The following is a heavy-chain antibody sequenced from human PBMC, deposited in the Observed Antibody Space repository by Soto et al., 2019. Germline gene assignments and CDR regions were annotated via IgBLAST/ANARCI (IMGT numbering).Heavy chain of an antibody. CDR2: TFTGGST. CDR1: GFSVTTNY. D-gene: IGHD1-26*01. CDR3: AKKPPSSIQGWACGMDV. Sequence: EVQLVETGGGLIQPGGSLRLSCLASGFSVTTNYIIWVRQPPGKGLEWVSTTFTGGSTHYADSVKGRFSISRDNSKNTVYLQMNHLRVEDTAVYYCAKKPPSSIQGWACGMDVWGQGTTVSVSS. V-gene: IGHV3-53*02. J-gene: IGHJ6*02.